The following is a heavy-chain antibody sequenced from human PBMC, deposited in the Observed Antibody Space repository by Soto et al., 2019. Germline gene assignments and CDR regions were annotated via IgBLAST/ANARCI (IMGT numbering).Heavy chain of an antibody. Sequence: TSETPSLTCTVSGGSISSYYWSWIRQPPGKGLEWIGYIYYSGSTNYNPSLKSRVTISVDTSKNQFSLKLSSVTAADTAVYYCAKNFLKITMIVVANRPKTDYWGQGTLVTVSS. CDR3: AKNFLKITMIVVANRPKTDY. D-gene: IGHD3-22*01. CDR2: IYYSGST. J-gene: IGHJ4*02. V-gene: IGHV4-59*08. CDR1: GGSISSYY.